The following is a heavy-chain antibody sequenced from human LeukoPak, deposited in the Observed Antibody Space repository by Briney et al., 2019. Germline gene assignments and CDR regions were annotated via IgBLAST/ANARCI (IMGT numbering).Heavy chain of an antibody. CDR1: GESFSDYY. Sequence: SETLSLTCAVYGESFSDYYWSWIRQPPGRGLEWIGEVNHGGTTNYNPSLKSRVTISVDTSKNQSSLKLSSVTAADTAVYYCARGGGLAVLLWFGELSYFDYWGQGTLVTVSS. CDR2: VNHGGTT. J-gene: IGHJ4*02. CDR3: ARGGGLAVLLWFGELSYFDY. V-gene: IGHV4-34*01. D-gene: IGHD3-10*01.